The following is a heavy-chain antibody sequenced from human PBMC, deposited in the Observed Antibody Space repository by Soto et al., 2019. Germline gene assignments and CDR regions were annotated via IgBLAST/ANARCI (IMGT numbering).Heavy chain of an antibody. V-gene: IGHV3-30*18. Sequence: QVQLVESGGGVVQPGRSLRLSCAASGFTFSRYGMHWVRQAPGKGLEWVAVMSYDGSNKYYADSLKGRFTISRDNSKNTLYLQMNSLRAEDTAVYYCAKEGEYSSGCLDNWGQGTLVTVSS. CDR3: AKEGEYSSGCLDN. J-gene: IGHJ4*02. CDR1: GFTFSRYG. D-gene: IGHD6-19*01. CDR2: MSYDGSNK.